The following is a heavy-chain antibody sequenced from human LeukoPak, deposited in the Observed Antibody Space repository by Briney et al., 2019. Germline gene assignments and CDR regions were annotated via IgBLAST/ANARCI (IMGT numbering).Heavy chain of an antibody. Sequence: GGSLRLSCAASGFTFSSYGVSWVRQAPGKGLEWVSAISDSGGSTYYADSVKGRFTISRDNSKNTLYLQMNSLRAEDTAVYYCAKAIYSSSRMDVWGQGTTVTVSS. V-gene: IGHV3-23*01. CDR2: ISDSGGST. D-gene: IGHD6-13*01. CDR3: AKAIYSSSRMDV. CDR1: GFTFSSYG. J-gene: IGHJ6*02.